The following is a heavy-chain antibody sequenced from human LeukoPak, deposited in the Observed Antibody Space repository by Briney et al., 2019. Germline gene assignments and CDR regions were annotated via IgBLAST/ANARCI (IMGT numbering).Heavy chain of an antibody. CDR1: GGPFSGYY. V-gene: IGHV4-34*01. CDR3: ARSRRGAFDL. Sequence: SETLSLTCAVYGGPFSGYYWRWIRQPPGKGLEWIGEINHSGSTNYNPSLKSRVTISVDTSKKQFCLWLRSVTAAETAVYYCARSRRGAFDLWGRGTLVTVSS. J-gene: IGHJ2*01. CDR2: INHSGST. D-gene: IGHD1-26*01.